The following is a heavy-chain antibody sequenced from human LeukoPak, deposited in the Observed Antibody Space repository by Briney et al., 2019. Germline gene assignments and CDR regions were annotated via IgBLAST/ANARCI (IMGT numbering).Heavy chain of an antibody. CDR3: VGDPGDY. CDR1: GFTVSSNY. Sequence: GGSLRLSCAASGFTVSSNYMSWVRQAPGKGLEWVAHIKHDGAEKYYVDSVKGRFTISRDNAKNSLYLQMTTLRAEDTALYYCVGDPGDYWGQGTLVSVSS. CDR2: IKHDGAEK. J-gene: IGHJ4*02. V-gene: IGHV3-7*01.